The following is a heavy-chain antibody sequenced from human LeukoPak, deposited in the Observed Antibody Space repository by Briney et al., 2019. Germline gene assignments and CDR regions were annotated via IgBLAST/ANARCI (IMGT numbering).Heavy chain of an antibody. CDR3: ARDSSDYYYYYMDV. Sequence: GGSLRLSCAASGFTFNSYAMNWVRQAPGKGLEWVSTISSSGNNTYYTDSVKGRFTISRDNSKNTLFLQMNSLRAEDTAVYYCARDSSDYYYYYMDVWGKGTTVTVSS. J-gene: IGHJ6*03. V-gene: IGHV3-23*01. CDR1: GFTFNSYA. CDR2: ISSSGNNT. D-gene: IGHD6-19*01.